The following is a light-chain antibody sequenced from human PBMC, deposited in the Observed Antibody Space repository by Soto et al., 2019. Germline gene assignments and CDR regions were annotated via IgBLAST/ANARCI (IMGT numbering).Light chain of an antibody. V-gene: IGKV2-28*01. J-gene: IGKJ4*01. CDR3: MQALQTRT. CDR2: LGS. CDR1: QSLLHSNGYNY. Sequence: DIVMTQSPLSLPVTPGEPASISCRSSQSLLHSNGYNYLDWYLQKPGQSPQLLIYLGSNRASGVPDRFSGSGSGTDFILKISRVEAEDVGVYYCMQALQTRTFGGGNKVEIK.